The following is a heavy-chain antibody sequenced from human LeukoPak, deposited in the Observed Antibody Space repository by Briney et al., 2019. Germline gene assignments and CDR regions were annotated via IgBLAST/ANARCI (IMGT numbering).Heavy chain of an antibody. J-gene: IGHJ4*02. CDR2: ITGDGGTT. D-gene: IGHD3-3*01. CDR3: AKGHFGAGDY. V-gene: IGHV3-43*02. Sequence: GGSLRLSCAASGFTFGDYTMHWFRQPPGRGLQWVSLITGDGGTTSYAGSVKGRFTISRDNSKNSLYLHMNSLRNEDTALYYCAKGHFGAGDYWGQGTLVTVSS. CDR1: GFTFGDYT.